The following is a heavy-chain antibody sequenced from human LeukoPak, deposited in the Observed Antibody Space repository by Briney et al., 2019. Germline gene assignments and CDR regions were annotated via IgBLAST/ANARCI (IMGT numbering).Heavy chain of an antibody. CDR2: IWYDGSNK. D-gene: IGHD4-17*01. Sequence: PGGSLRLSCAASGFTFSSYGMPWVRQAPGKGLEWVAVIWYDGSNKYYADSVKGRFTISRDNSKNTLYLQMNSLRAEDTAVYYCARDSSTVTLDYWGQGTLVTVSS. CDR1: GFTFSSYG. CDR3: ARDSSTVTLDY. V-gene: IGHV3-33*01. J-gene: IGHJ4*02.